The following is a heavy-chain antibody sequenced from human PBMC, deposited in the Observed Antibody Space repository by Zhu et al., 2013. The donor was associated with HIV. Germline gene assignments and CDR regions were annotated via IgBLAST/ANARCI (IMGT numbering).Heavy chain of an antibody. Sequence: QVQLVQSGPEVKKPGASVKLSCKASGYTFTKYYLHWLRQAPGQGLEWMGIINPTAGSATVAQVFQDRVTMTRDMSTSTVYMDLNSLRSEDTAVYYCARGPVADRRGGWFFGLWGRGTLVTVSS. CDR2: INPTAGSA. CDR1: GYTFTKYY. J-gene: IGHJ2*01. V-gene: IGHV1-46*01. D-gene: IGHD6-19*01. CDR3: ARGPVADRRGGWFFGL.